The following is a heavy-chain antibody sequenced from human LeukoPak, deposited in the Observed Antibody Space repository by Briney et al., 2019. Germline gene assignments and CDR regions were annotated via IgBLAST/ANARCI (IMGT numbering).Heavy chain of an antibody. J-gene: IGHJ1*01. CDR1: GYSFTGHF. D-gene: IGHD5-12*01. V-gene: IGHV1-2*02. CDR2: INPNSGAT. Sequence: ASVKVSSKASGYSFTGHFIHWLRQAPGQGLEYVGWINPNSGATNSAQKFQGRVIMTGDPSSGTVYMALTALRPDDTATYFCATAKYTGYDFPYYWGQGTLVAVSS. CDR3: ATAKYTGYDFPYY.